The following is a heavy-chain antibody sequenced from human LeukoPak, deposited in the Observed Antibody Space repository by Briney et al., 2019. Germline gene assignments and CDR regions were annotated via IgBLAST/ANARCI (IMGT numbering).Heavy chain of an antibody. CDR1: GFTFSSYS. D-gene: IGHD3-22*01. J-gene: IGHJ3*02. Sequence: GGSLRLSCAASGFTFSSYSMNWVRQAPGKGLEWVSSISSSSYIYYADSVKGRFTISRDNAKNSLYLQMNSLRAEDTAVYYCARDREYYDSSGYLGVGAFDIWGQGTMVTVSS. CDR3: ARDREYYDSSGYLGVGAFDI. V-gene: IGHV3-21*01. CDR2: ISSSSYI.